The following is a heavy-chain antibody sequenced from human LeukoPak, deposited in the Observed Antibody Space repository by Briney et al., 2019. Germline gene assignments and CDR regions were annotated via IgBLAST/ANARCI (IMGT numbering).Heavy chain of an antibody. Sequence: GGSLTLSCAASRFTLSNYATNWVRHAPEKGLEWVSSISGGGGNTFYADSVKGRFTISRDDSKNTLHLQMIRLRADNAAVYYCAKTASPPPQYYYYMDVWGKGTTVTISS. J-gene: IGHJ6*03. CDR3: AKTASPPPQYYYYMDV. D-gene: IGHD2-2*01. CDR2: ISGGGGNT. CDR1: RFTLSNYA. V-gene: IGHV3-23*01.